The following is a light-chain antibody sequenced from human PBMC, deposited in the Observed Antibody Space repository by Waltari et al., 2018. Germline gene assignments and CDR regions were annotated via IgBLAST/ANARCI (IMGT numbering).Light chain of an antibody. CDR1: NIGSKS. Sequence: SYVLTQPSSVSVAPGETASITCGGNNIGSKSVHWYQQKPGKAPVLVIYYDHDRPAGIPERFSGSKSGNTATLTISGLRTEDEADYYCFSYAGGPRIFGGGTKLTVL. J-gene: IGLJ2*01. V-gene: IGLV3-21*01. CDR3: FSYAGGPRI. CDR2: YDH.